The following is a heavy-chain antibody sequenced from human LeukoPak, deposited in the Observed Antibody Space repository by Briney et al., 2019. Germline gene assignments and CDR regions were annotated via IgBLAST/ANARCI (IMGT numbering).Heavy chain of an antibody. D-gene: IGHD6-19*01. J-gene: IGHJ6*02. CDR2: ISYDGSNK. CDR1: GFTFSNSW. V-gene: IGHV3-30-3*01. CDR3: ASWKSGWVLGYYYGMDV. Sequence: PGGSLRLSCAASGFTFSNSWMTWVRQAPGKGLEWVAVISYDGSNKYYADSVKGRFTISRDNSKKTLYLQMNSLRAEDTAVYYCASWKSGWVLGYYYGMDVWGQGTTVTVSS.